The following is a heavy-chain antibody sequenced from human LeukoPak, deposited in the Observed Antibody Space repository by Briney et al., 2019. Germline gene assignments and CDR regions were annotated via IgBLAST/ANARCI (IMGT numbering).Heavy chain of an antibody. CDR3: AELGITMIGGV. CDR1: GISFSNYS. Sequence: GGSLRLSCAASGISFSNYSMNWVRQAPGKGLEWVSLISSSSRFIYYGDSVKGRFTISRDNAKKSLYLQMNSLRAEDTAVYYCAELGITMIGGVWGKGTTVTISS. D-gene: IGHD3-10*02. V-gene: IGHV3-21*01. CDR2: ISSSSRFI. J-gene: IGHJ6*04.